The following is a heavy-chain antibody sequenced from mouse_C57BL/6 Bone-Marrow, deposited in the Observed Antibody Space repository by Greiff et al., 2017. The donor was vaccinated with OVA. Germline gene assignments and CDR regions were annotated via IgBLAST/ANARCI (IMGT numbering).Heavy chain of an antibody. CDR1: GFTFSSYA. D-gene: IGHD5-1*01. J-gene: IGHJ2*01. V-gene: IGHV5-4*01. CDR2: ISDGGSYT. CDR3: ARDGSNYFDY. Sequence: EVQGVESGGGLVKPGGSLKLSCAASGFTFSSYAMSWVRQTPGKRLEWVATISDGGSYTYYPDKVKGRFTISRDNAKNNLYLQMSHLKSEDSARYYCARDGSNYFDYWGQGTTLTVSS.